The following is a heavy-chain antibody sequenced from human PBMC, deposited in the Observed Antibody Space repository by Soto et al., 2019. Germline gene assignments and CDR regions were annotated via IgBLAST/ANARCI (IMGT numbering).Heavy chain of an antibody. V-gene: IGHV3-23*01. CDR1: GFTFNNYA. CDR2: ISGSGGST. Sequence: GSLRLSCAASGFTFNNYAMSWVRQAPGKGLEWVSAISGSGGSTFYVDSVKGRFTIARDNSKNTLYMQMNSLRVEDTAVYYCAKEVAEVGPGAFDSWGQGTMVTVSS. J-gene: IGHJ3*02. D-gene: IGHD1-26*01. CDR3: AKEVAEVGPGAFDS.